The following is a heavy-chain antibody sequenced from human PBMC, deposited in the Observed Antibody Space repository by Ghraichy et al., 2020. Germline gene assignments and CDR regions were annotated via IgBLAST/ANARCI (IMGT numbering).Heavy chain of an antibody. CDR3: ASGLSVRVKIGY. V-gene: IGHV4-38-2*02. CDR1: GYSISSGYY. CDR2: VFHTGST. Sequence: SETLSLTCTVSGYSISSGYYWGWIRQSPGKELEWIGSVFHTGSTFYNPSLKSRVTISVDTSKNQFSLKLSSVTAADTAVYYCASGLSVRVKIGYWGQGTLVTVSS. J-gene: IGHJ4*02. D-gene: IGHD3-10*01.